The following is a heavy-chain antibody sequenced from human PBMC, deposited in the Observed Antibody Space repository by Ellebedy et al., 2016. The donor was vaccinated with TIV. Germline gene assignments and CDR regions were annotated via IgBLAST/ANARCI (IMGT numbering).Heavy chain of an antibody. CDR3: ARERQSYDF. J-gene: IGHJ4*02. CDR2: IYYTGST. V-gene: IGHV4-39*07. CDR1: GSSINRNLSY. Sequence: MPSETLSLTCSVFGSSINRNLSYWGWIRQPPGKGLEWIGTIYYTGSTYYNPSLQSRVTISMDPSKNQFSLRLTSVTAADTAVYYCARERQSYDFWGQGTLVTVSS.